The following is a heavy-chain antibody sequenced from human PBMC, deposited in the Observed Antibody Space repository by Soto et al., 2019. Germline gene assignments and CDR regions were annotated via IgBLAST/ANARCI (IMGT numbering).Heavy chain of an antibody. Sequence: QVQLLQSGAEVTKPGSSVKVSCKASGCTFSSDAISWVRQAPGQGLEWMGGIIRIFGTANYAQKFHGKVTITADEYTSTAYMELSSLRSEDTAVYYCARRPVFRYFEGPFYYYSCMYVWGPGTPVNVSS. J-gene: IGHJ6*02. CDR2: IIRIFGTA. CDR1: GCTFSSDA. D-gene: IGHD3-9*01. CDR3: ARRPVFRYFEGPFYYYSCMYV. V-gene: IGHV1-69*12.